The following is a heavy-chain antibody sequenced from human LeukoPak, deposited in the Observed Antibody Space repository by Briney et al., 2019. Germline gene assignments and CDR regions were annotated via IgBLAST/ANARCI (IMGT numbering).Heavy chain of an antibody. CDR3: ARVVGYCSSTSCQNFDY. J-gene: IGHJ4*02. V-gene: IGHV3-21*01. D-gene: IGHD2-2*01. CDR2: ISSSSSYI. Sequence: GGSLRLSCAASGFTFSSYIMNWVRQAPGKGLEWVSSISSSSSYIYYADSVKGRFTISRDNAKNSLYLQMNSLRAEDTAVYYCARVVGYCSSTSCQNFDYWGQGTLVTVSS. CDR1: GFTFSSYI.